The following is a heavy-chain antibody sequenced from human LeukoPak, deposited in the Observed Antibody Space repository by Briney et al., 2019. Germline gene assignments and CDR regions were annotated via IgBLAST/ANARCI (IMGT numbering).Heavy chain of an antibody. Sequence: GASVKVSCKVSGHTLTESSLHWVRQAPGKGLEWMGYFDYEDGEKLSAQNFQGRLTLTGDTSTDTGYMELSSLRSDDTAVYFCTRVQAVGVPVAVDAYYQHGMDVWGQGTTVTVSS. J-gene: IGHJ6*02. CDR2: FDYEDGEK. CDR3: TRVQAVGVPVAVDAYYQHGMDV. CDR1: GHTLTESS. V-gene: IGHV1-24*01. D-gene: IGHD2-2*01.